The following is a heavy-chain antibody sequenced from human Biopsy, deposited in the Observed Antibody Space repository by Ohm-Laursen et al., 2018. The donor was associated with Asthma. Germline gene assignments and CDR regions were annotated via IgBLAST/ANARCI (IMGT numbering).Heavy chain of an antibody. V-gene: IGHV1-69*01. CDR1: GGTFNTYV. CDR3: ARKAGSCISRTCYSLDF. D-gene: IGHD2-2*01. CDR2: INSVFGTT. Sequence: SVTVSCKSLGGTFNTYVIGWARQAPGQGLEWMGWINSVFGTTTYPQKFQDRVTITADDSTSTVYMELSSLRSEDTAVYYCARKAGSCISRTCYSLDFWGQGTLVTVSS. J-gene: IGHJ4*02.